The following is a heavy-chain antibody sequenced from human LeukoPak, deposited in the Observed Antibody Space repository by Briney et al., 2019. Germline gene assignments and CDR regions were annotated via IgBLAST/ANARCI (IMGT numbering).Heavy chain of an antibody. CDR3: AKGGKWDVTPFDY. Sequence: GGSLRLSCEASGFTFTSYSMNWVRQAPGKGLEWVSTISGGGGSTYYADSVKGRFTISRDNSKNTLYLQVNSLSAEDTAVYYCAKGGKWDVTPFDYWGQGTLVTVSS. V-gene: IGHV3-23*01. CDR1: GFTFTSYS. J-gene: IGHJ4*02. D-gene: IGHD1-26*01. CDR2: ISGGGGST.